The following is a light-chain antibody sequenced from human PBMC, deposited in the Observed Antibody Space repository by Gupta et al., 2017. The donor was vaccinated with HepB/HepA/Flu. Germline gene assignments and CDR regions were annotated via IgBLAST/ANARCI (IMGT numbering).Light chain of an antibody. J-gene: IGKJ5*01. CDR2: GAS. CDR3: QQEYDWPIT. V-gene: IGKV3-15*01. CDR1: QTVSSD. Sequence: EIVMTQSPVTLSVSPGGGATLSCRASQTVSSDLAWYQQKPGQSPRLLMYGASTRASGIPARFSGSGSGTEFTLTIGSLQSEDFAVYYCQQEYDWPITFGQGTRLEIK.